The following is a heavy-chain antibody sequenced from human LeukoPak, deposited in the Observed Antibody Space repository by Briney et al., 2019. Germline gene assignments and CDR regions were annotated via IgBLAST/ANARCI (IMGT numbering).Heavy chain of an antibody. D-gene: IGHD6-13*01. CDR2: NKSKTYGGTT. J-gene: IGHJ4*02. Sequence: PGVSLRLSCAASGFTFSNARMSWVRQAPGKGLEWVGRNKSKTYGGTTDYAAPVKGRFTISRDDSKTTLFLQMNSLKTEDTAVYYCTTGVAASGSNWGQGTLVTV. V-gene: IGHV3-15*01. CDR3: TTGVAASGSN. CDR1: GFTFSNAR.